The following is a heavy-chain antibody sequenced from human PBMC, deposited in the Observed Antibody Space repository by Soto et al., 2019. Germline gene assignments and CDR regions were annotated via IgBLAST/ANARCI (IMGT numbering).Heavy chain of an antibody. D-gene: IGHD6-13*01. J-gene: IGHJ5*02. Sequence: SETLSLTCTVSGVSFRSSDYYWGWIRQPPNKGLEWIGSMHYSGSTFYNPSLKSRVTISVDTSKNQFSLKLTSVTAADTAVYYCARPGYSSNWYWFDPWGQGTLVTVS. V-gene: IGHV4-39*01. CDR2: MHYSGST. CDR3: ARPGYSSNWYWFDP. CDR1: GVSFRSSDYY.